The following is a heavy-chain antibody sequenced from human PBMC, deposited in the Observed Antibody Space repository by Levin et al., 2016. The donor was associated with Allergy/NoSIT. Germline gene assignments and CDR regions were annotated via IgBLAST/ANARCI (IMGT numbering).Heavy chain of an antibody. CDR2: IKTKTDGGTT. Sequence: WIRQPPGKGLEWVGRIKTKTDGGTTDYAAPVKGRFTISRDDSKNTLYLQMNSLKTEDTAVYYCTTERVVRGVINRYYYYGMDVWGQGTTVTVSS. V-gene: IGHV3-15*01. J-gene: IGHJ6*02. CDR3: TTERVVRGVINRYYYYGMDV. D-gene: IGHD3-10*01.